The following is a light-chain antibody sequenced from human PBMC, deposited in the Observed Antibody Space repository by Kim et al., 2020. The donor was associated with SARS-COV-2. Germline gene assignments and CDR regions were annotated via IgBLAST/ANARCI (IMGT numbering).Light chain of an antibody. CDR2: QDS. V-gene: IGLV3-1*01. CDR3: QAWDSSTYV. CDR1: KLVDKY. Sequence: VSPGQTVSITCSGDKLVDKYACWYQQKPGQSPVLVIYQDSKRPTGIPERFSGSNSGNTATLTISGTQAMDEADYYCQAWDSSTYVFGTGTKVTVL. J-gene: IGLJ1*01.